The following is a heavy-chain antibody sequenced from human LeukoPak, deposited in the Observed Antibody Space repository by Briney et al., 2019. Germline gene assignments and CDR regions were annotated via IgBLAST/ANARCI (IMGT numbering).Heavy chain of an antibody. D-gene: IGHD4-17*01. CDR2: FHADGET. CDR1: GFAFSSYD. V-gene: IGHV3-13*01. J-gene: IGHJ4*02. CDR3: ARGSGPGVTTIDS. Sequence: GGSLRLSCATSGFAFSSYDMHWVRQATRKGLEWVSAFHADGETFYSNSVRGRFTIFRDNAKNSLNLHMNSLGVGDTAVYHCARGSGPGVTTIDSWGQGTLVTVSS.